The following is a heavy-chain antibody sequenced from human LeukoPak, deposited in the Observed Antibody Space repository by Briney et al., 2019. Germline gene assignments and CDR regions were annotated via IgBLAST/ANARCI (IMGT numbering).Heavy chain of an antibody. V-gene: IGHV4-30-2*01. Sequence: SETLSLTCTVSGGSISSGGYNWSWIRQPPGKGLEWIGYIYHSGSTYYNPSLKSRVTISVDRSKNQFSLKLSSVTAADTAVYYCATRPTTVTTRYYMDVWGKGTTVTVSS. CDR3: ATRPTTVTTRYYMDV. CDR1: GGSISSGGYN. CDR2: IYHSGST. D-gene: IGHD4-17*01. J-gene: IGHJ6*03.